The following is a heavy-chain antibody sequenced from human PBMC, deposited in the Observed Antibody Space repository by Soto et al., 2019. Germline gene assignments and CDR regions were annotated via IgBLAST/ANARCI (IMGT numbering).Heavy chain of an antibody. D-gene: IGHD3-10*01. CDR2: TSYEGSSK. CDR3: AKDLYASGSAPDH. Sequence: PGGSLRLSCAASGFTFSTYGMHWVRQAPGKGLEWVAVTSYEGSSKHYADSVQGRFTISRDNSKNTLYLQMNSLRAGDTAVYYCAKDLYASGSAPDHWGQGTLVTVSS. J-gene: IGHJ4*02. CDR1: GFTFSTYG. V-gene: IGHV3-30*18.